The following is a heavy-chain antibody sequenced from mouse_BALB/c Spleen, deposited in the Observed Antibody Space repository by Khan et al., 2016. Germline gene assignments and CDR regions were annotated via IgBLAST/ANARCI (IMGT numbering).Heavy chain of an antibody. CDR2: ISTYYVAP. CDR1: GYTFTDYD. D-gene: IGHD1-2*01. CDR3: VRGTTALYYALDY. Sequence: QVQLQQSGAELVRPGVSVKISCKGSGYTFTDYDMHWVKQSHAKSLEWIGIISTYYVAPTYNQKFKDKATMTVDKSSNTAYMEIAILTSEDSANYYCVRGTTALYYALDYWGQGTSVTFSS. J-gene: IGHJ4*01. V-gene: IGHV1S137*01.